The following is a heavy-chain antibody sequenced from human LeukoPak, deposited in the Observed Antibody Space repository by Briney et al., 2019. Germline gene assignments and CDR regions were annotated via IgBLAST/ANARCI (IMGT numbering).Heavy chain of an antibody. CDR2: IYKSGST. V-gene: IGHV4-4*07. Sequence: PSETLSLTGTVSVESICLDYWSCIRQSAGKGLEWIGRIYKSGSTNYNPSFRSRVTMSVDTSKNQFSLNVTSVTAADTAVYYLAKGEDFQDGNGNSYYLPYWGQGSLVTVSS. D-gene: IGHD2-8*01. CDR1: VESICLDY. J-gene: IGHJ4*02. CDR3: AKGEDFQDGNGNSYYLPY.